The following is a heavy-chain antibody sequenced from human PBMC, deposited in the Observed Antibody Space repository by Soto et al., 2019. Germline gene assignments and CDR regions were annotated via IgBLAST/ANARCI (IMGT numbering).Heavy chain of an antibody. Sequence: PSETLSLTCTVSGGSISSGGYYWSWIRQHPGKGLEWIGYIYYSGSTYYNPSLKSRVTISVDTSKNQFSLKLSSVTAADTAVYYCARDPSGFGEALFDYWGQGTLVTVSS. CDR1: GGSISSGGYY. V-gene: IGHV4-31*03. J-gene: IGHJ4*02. CDR3: ARDPSGFGEALFDY. CDR2: IYYSGST. D-gene: IGHD3-10*01.